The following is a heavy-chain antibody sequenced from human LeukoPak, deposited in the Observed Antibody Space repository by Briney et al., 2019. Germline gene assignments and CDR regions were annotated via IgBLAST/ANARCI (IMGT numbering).Heavy chain of an antibody. Sequence: GASVKVSCKASGYTFTSYGISWVRQAPGQGLEWMGWISAYNGNTNYAQKLQGRVTMTTDTSTGTAYMELRSLRSDDTAVYYCAREGYDILTGYSLNWFDPWGQGTLVTVSS. CDR3: AREGYDILTGYSLNWFDP. CDR1: GYTFTSYG. CDR2: ISAYNGNT. D-gene: IGHD3-9*01. V-gene: IGHV1-18*01. J-gene: IGHJ5*02.